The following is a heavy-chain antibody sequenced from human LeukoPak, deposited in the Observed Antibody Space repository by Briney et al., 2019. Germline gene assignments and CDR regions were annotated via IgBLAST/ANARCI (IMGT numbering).Heavy chain of an antibody. V-gene: IGHV3-30*18. J-gene: IGHJ4*02. CDR3: AKDSGGYVRYFDY. CDR1: GFTFSSYG. Sequence: GGSLRLSCAASGFTFSSYGIHWVRQAPGKGLEWVAVISYDGSNKYYADSVKGRFTISRDNSKNTLYLQMNSLRAEDTAVYYCAKDSGGYVRYFDYWGQGTLVTVSS. D-gene: IGHD2-15*01. CDR2: ISYDGSNK.